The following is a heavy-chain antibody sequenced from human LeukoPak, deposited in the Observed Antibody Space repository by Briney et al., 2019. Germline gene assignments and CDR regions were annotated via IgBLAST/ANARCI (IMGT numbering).Heavy chain of an antibody. CDR3: ARRKDTAIIFDY. CDR2: INHSGST. Sequence: PSETLSLTCAVYGGSFSGYYWSWIRQPPGKGLEWIGEINHSGSTNYNPSLKSRVTISVDTSKNQFSLKLSSVTAADTAVYYCARRKDTAIIFDYWGQGTLVTVSS. V-gene: IGHV4-34*01. D-gene: IGHD5-18*01. J-gene: IGHJ4*02. CDR1: GGSFSGYY.